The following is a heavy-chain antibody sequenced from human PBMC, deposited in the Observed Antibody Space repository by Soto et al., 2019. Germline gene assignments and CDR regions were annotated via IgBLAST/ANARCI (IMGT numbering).Heavy chain of an antibody. CDR2: ISGRGDNI. V-gene: IGHV3-11*01. CDR1: GFRFSDFY. J-gene: IGHJ4*02. Sequence: QVQQVDSGGDLVKPGGSLRLSCAASGFRFSDFYMGWIRQAPGKGLEWISFISGRGDNIHYADSVEGRFTISRDNAKNSLYLQMNSLRVEDTAVYYCARDFRNKGFDHWVQGTLVTVSS. CDR3: ARDFRNKGFDH.